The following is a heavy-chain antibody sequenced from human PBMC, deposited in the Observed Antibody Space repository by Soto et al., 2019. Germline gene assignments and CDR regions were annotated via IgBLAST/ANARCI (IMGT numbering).Heavy chain of an antibody. Sequence: ASVKVSCKASGYTFTGYYMHWVRQAPGQGLEWMGWINPNSGGTNYAQKFQGRVTMTRDTSISTAYMELSRLRSDDTAVYYCARDFPLLTISGPFSPPGAFDIWGQGTMVTVSS. CDR1: GYTFTGYY. D-gene: IGHD3-3*01. V-gene: IGHV1-2*02. CDR3: ARDFPLLTISGPFSPPGAFDI. CDR2: INPNSGGT. J-gene: IGHJ3*02.